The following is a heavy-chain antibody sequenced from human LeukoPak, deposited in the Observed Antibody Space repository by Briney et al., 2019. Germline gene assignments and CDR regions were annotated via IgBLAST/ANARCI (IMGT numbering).Heavy chain of an antibody. Sequence: SETLSLTCTVSGGSISSSNYYWGWIRQPPGKGLEWIGSMSYSGSTHYNPSLKSRVTIFVDTSKNQFSLKLSSMTATDTAVYHCARGTHYYDSGGYGYFDYWGQGTLVTVSS. CDR1: GGSISSSNYY. D-gene: IGHD3-22*01. V-gene: IGHV4-39*01. CDR3: ARGTHYYDSGGYGYFDY. CDR2: MSYSGST. J-gene: IGHJ4*02.